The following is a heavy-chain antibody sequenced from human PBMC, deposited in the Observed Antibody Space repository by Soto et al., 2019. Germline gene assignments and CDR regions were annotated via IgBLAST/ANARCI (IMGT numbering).Heavy chain of an antibody. CDR3: ARLTYYYDSSGKNYGMDV. CDR2: IYPGDSDT. CDR1: GYSFTSYW. J-gene: IGHJ6*02. Sequence: GESLKISCKGSGYSFTSYWIGWVRQMPGKGLEWMGIIYPGDSDTRYSPSFQGQVTISADKSISTAYLQWSSLKASDTAMYYCARLTYYYDSSGKNYGMDVWGQGTTVTVSS. V-gene: IGHV5-51*01. D-gene: IGHD3-22*01.